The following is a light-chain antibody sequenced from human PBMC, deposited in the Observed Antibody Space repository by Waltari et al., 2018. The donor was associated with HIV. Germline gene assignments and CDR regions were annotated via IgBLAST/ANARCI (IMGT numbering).Light chain of an antibody. CDR1: QSISRRY. CDR2: GIS. Sequence: EVVLTQSPGTLSLSPGERAALSCRASQSISRRYLAWYQQKPGQAPRLLIHGISNRATGIPDRFSGSVSGTDFTLTISRLESEDFAVYYCQQYGNSPRTFGQGTKVEIK. J-gene: IGKJ1*01. V-gene: IGKV3-20*01. CDR3: QQYGNSPRT.